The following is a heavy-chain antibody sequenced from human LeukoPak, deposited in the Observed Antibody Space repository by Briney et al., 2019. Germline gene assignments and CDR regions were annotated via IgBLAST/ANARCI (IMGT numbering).Heavy chain of an antibody. CDR3: ARGGVVAHPSPVWFSDY. Sequence: GGSLRLSCAASGFTFSDYYMSWVRQAPGKGLEWVSGINADDGRTYYSDSVKGRSTISRDNSKNTLSLQLNSLRAEDTAVYYCARGGVVAHPSPVWFSDYWGQGTLATVSS. CDR1: GFTFSDYY. CDR2: INADDGRT. J-gene: IGHJ4*02. D-gene: IGHD2-15*01. V-gene: IGHV3-23*01.